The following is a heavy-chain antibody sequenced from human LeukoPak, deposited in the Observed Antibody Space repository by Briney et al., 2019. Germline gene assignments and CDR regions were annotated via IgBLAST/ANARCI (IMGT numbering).Heavy chain of an antibody. Sequence: PSETLSLTCTVSGGSISSSSYYWGWIRQPPGQGLEWIGYIYYSGSTNYNPSLRSRVTISVDTSKNQLSLKLNSVTAADTAVYYCARVGYSGSYFGWFDPWGQGTLVTVSS. CDR1: GGSISSSSYY. J-gene: IGHJ5*02. D-gene: IGHD1-26*01. CDR2: IYYSGST. CDR3: ARVGYSGSYFGWFDP. V-gene: IGHV4-61*05.